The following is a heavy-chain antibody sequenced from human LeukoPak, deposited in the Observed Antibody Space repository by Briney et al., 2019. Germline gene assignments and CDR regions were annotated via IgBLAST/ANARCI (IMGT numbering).Heavy chain of an antibody. CDR3: ARDGIDYYDKFAFDI. Sequence: SETLSLTCTVSGYSISNGYYWGWIRPPPGKGLEWVGSIYHSGNTYYNPSLKSRVTISVDTSKNQFSLKLSSVTAADTAVYYCARDGIDYYDKFAFDIWGQGTMVTVSS. CDR2: IYHSGNT. J-gene: IGHJ3*02. V-gene: IGHV4-38-2*02. D-gene: IGHD3-22*01. CDR1: GYSISNGYY.